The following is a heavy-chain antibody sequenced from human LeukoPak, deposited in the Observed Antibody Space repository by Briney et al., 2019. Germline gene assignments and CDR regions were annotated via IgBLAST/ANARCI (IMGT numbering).Heavy chain of an antibody. D-gene: IGHD3-22*01. CDR3: ARPRYYYDSSGYFDY. CDR1: GFTFSSYA. V-gene: IGHV3-30-3*01. J-gene: IGHJ4*02. Sequence: GGSLSLSCAATGFTFSSYAMHWVRQAPGKGLERVAVISYDGSNKYYADSVKGRFTISKDNSKNTLYLQMNSLRAEDTAVYYCARPRYYYDSSGYFDYWGQGTLVTVSS. CDR2: ISYDGSNK.